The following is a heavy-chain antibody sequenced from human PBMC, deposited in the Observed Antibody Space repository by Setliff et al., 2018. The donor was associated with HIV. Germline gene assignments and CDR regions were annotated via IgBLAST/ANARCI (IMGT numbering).Heavy chain of an antibody. CDR3: ARDVFMLGGLSLRRDVFDI. Sequence: ETLSLTCTVSGASISSHYWSWIRQSPGKGLEWIGSIYYSETTNNNPSLKSRVTISVDTSKNQFSLKLSSVTAADTAVYYCARDVFMLGGLSLRRDVFDIWGQGTMVTVSS. J-gene: IGHJ3*02. V-gene: IGHV4-59*11. CDR2: IYYSETT. CDR1: GASISSHY. D-gene: IGHD3-16*02.